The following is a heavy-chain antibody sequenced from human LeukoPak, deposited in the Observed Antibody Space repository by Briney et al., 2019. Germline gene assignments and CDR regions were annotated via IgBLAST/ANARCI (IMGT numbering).Heavy chain of an antibody. V-gene: IGHV4-59*01. Sequence: SETLSLTCTVSGDSISIYYWSWIRQPPGKGLEWIGYIFYSGNTIYNPSLKSRVTISVDTSKNQFSLKLASVTAADTAVYYCARDLDHGRAFNIWGQGTKVTVSS. J-gene: IGHJ3*02. CDR2: IFYSGNT. CDR3: ARDLDHGRAFNI. D-gene: IGHD2-8*01. CDR1: GDSISIYY.